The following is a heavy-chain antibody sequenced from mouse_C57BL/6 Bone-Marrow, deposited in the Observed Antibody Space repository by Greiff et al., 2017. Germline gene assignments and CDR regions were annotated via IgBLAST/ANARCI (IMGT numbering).Heavy chain of an antibody. D-gene: IGHD3-2*02. CDR2: INYDGSST. CDR1: GFTFSDYY. CDR3: AREDSSGWD. V-gene: IGHV5-16*01. J-gene: IGHJ2*01. Sequence: EVKLVESEGGLVQPGSSMKLSCTASGFTFSDYYMAWVRQVPEKGLEWVANINYDGSSTYYLDSLKSRFIISRDNAKNILYLQMSSLKSEDTATYYCAREDSSGWDWGQGTTLTVSS.